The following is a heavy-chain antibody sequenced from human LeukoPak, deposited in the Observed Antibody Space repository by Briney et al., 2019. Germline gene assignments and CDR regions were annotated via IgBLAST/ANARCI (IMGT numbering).Heavy chain of an antibody. D-gene: IGHD6-19*01. CDR3: ARGRRRSSGWSFDY. J-gene: IGHJ4*02. Sequence: PSETLSLTCAVYGGSFSDYYWRLIRQPPGKGLEWIGEINHSGSTNYNPSLKSRVTISGDTSKNQFSLNLSSVTAADTAVYYCARGRRRSSGWSFDYWGQGTLVTVSS. CDR1: GGSFSDYY. V-gene: IGHV4-34*01. CDR2: INHSGST.